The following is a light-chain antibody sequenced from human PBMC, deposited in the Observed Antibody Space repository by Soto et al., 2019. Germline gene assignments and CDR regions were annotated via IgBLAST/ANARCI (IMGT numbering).Light chain of an antibody. CDR3: GTWDSRLSTVL. CDR2: DTN. V-gene: IGLV1-51*01. Sequence: QSVLTQPPSVSAAPGQKFTISCSGSSSDIGENYVSWYQQLPGTAPKLLIYDTNKRPSGIPDRFSGSKSGTSATLGITGLQTGDEADYYCGTWDSRLSTVLFGGGTKLTVL. J-gene: IGLJ2*01. CDR1: SSDIGENY.